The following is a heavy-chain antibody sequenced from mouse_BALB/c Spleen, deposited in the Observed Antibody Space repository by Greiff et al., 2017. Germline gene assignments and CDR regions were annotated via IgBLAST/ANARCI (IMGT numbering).Heavy chain of an antibody. CDR2: ISSGGSYT. J-gene: IGHJ2*01. D-gene: IGHD4-1*01. V-gene: IGHV5-6-4*01. CDR3: TRDGTGSYYFDY. Sequence: EVKLVESGGGLVKPGGSLKLSCAASGFTFSSYTMSWVRQTPEKRLEWVATISSGGSYTYYPDSVKGRFTISRDNAKNTLYLQMSSLKSEDTAMYYCTRDGTGSYYFDYWGQGTTLTVSS. CDR1: GFTFSSYT.